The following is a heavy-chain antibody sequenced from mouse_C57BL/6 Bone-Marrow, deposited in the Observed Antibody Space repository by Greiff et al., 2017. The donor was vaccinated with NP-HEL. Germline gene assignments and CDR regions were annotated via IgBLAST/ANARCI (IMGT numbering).Heavy chain of an antibody. V-gene: IGHV2-9-1*01. D-gene: IGHD1-1*01. J-gene: IGHJ3*01. CDR2: IWTGGGT. CDR1: GFSLTSYA. CDR3: ASTPPSYYGSSPAWFAY. Sequence: VMLVESGPGLVAPSQSLSITCTVSGFSLTSYAISWVRQPPGKGLEWLGVIWTGGGTNYNSALKSRLSISKDNSKSQVFLKMNILQTDDTARYYCASTPPSYYGSSPAWFAYWGQGTLVTVSA.